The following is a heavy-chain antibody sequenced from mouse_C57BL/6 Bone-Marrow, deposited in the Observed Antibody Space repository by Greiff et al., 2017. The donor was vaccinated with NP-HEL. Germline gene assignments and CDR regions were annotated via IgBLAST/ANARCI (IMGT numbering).Heavy chain of an antibody. J-gene: IGHJ2*01. CDR2: INPSNGGT. CDR3: ARDGSSYYYFDY. D-gene: IGHD1-1*01. V-gene: IGHV1-53*01. Sequence: QVQLQQPGTELVKPGASVKLSCKASGYTFTSYWMHWVKLRPGQGLEWIGNINPSNGGTNYNEKFKSKATLTVDKSSSTAYMQLSSLTSEDSAVYYCARDGSSYYYFDYWGQGTTLTVSS. CDR1: GYTFTSYW.